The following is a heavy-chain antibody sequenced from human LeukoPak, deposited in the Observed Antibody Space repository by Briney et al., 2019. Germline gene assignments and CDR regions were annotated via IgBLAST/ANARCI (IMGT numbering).Heavy chain of an antibody. Sequence: SETLSLTCTVSSGAISTSHWLSWVRQPPGKGLEWIGYIYYSGSTNYNPSLKSRVTISVDTSKNQFSLKLSSVTAADTAVYHCAREAMYSYGNNFDYWGQGTLVTVSS. J-gene: IGHJ4*02. D-gene: IGHD5-18*01. V-gene: IGHV4-4*02. CDR2: IYYSGST. CDR1: SGAISTSHW. CDR3: AREAMYSYGNNFDY.